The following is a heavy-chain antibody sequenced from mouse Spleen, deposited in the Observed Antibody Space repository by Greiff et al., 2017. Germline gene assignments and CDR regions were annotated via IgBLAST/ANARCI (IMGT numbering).Heavy chain of an antibody. J-gene: IGHJ1*03. CDR2: ISGGGGNT. CDR1: GFTFSNYT. CDR3: ARHGDWDRYFDV. V-gene: IGHV5-9*01. D-gene: IGHD2-13*01. Sequence: EVRLVESGGGLVKPGGSLKLSCAASGFTFSNYTMSWVRQTPEKRLEWVATISGGGGNTYYPDSVKGRFTISRDNAKNTLYLQMSSLRSEDTALYYGARHGDWDRYFDVWGTGTTVTVSS.